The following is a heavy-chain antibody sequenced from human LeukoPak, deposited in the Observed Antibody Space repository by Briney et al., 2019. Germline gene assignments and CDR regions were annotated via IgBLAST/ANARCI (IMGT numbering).Heavy chain of an antibody. Sequence: PGRSLRLSCAASGFXFSRYGIHWVRQAPGKGLEWVAVISYDGSNKYYADSVKGRFTISRDNSKNTLFLLMNSLRAEDTAVYYCARESVGYCSGGSCYGMDVWGQGTTVTVSS. V-gene: IGHV3-30-3*01. J-gene: IGHJ6*02. CDR3: ARESVGYCSGGSCYGMDV. CDR2: ISYDGSNK. D-gene: IGHD2-15*01. CDR1: GFXFSRYG.